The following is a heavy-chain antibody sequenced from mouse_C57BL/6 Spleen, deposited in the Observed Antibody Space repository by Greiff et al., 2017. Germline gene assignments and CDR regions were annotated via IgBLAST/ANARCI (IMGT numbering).Heavy chain of an antibody. CDR2: INPGSGGT. J-gene: IGHJ3*01. Sequence: QVQLQQSGAELVRPGTSVKVSCKASGYTFTNYLIEWVKQRPGQGLEWIGVINPGSGGTNYNEKFKGKATLTADKSSSTAYMQLRSLTSEDSAVYVCEREKDDDAWFGYWGPGTLVTVSA. V-gene: IGHV1-54*01. D-gene: IGHD2-4*01. CDR3: EREKDDDAWFGY. CDR1: GYTFTNYL.